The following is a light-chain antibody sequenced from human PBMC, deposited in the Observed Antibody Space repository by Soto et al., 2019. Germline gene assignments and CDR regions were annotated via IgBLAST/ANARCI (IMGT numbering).Light chain of an antibody. CDR1: QSISSN. CDR3: QHYNRWPLT. Sequence: EIVMTQSPATLSVSPGERATLSCRASQSISSNLAWYQQKPGQAPRLLIYGASTRATGIPARFSGSGSGTEFTLTIGSLQSEDFGVYYCQHYNRWPLTFGGGTKVDIK. CDR2: GAS. V-gene: IGKV3D-15*01. J-gene: IGKJ4*01.